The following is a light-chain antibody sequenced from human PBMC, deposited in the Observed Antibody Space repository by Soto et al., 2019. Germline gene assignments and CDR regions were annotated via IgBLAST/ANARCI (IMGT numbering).Light chain of an antibody. J-gene: IGKJ1*01. CDR1: QSVSNNY. V-gene: IGKV3-20*01. Sequence: ETVFTEGRRTWYRTPGERAKRSGMASQSVSNNYLAWYQQKPGQAPRLLIYGASNRATGIPDRFSGSGSGTDFTLTISRLEPEDFAVYYCQQSGRSGTSAQGTKADI. CDR2: GAS. CDR3: QQSGRSGT.